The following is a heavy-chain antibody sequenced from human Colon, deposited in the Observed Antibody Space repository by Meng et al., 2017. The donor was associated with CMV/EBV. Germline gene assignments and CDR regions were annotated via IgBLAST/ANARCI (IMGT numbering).Heavy chain of an antibody. J-gene: IGHJ4*02. CDR1: GFSLSTIGMG. D-gene: IGHD3-10*01. CDR2: IYWDDDK. CDR3: AHRPYGSGSYFFDY. Sequence: QITLKESGPPPVKPTPTLTLTCNFSGFSLSTIGMGVGWIRQPPGKALEWLGVIYWDDDKRYSSSLKSRLTITKDTSKNQVVLTMTNLDPLDTATYYCAHRPYGSGSYFFDYWGQGTLVTVSS. V-gene: IGHV2-5*02.